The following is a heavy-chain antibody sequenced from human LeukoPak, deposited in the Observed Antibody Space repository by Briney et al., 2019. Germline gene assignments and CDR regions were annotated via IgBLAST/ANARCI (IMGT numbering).Heavy chain of an antibody. CDR3: ASGWTNFDY. Sequence: GGSLRLSCAASGFTFSSYGMHWVRQAPGKGLEWVAVISYYGSNKYYADSVKGRFTISRDNSKNTVFLQMNSLRAEDTALYYCASGWTNFDYWGQGTLATVSS. J-gene: IGHJ4*02. D-gene: IGHD6-19*01. V-gene: IGHV3-30*03. CDR1: GFTFSSYG. CDR2: ISYYGSNK.